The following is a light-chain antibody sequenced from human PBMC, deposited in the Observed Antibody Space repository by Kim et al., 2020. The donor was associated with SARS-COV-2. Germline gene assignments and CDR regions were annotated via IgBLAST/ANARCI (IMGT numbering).Light chain of an antibody. CDR3: AAWDDSLRGVV. J-gene: IGLJ2*01. CDR2: RND. V-gene: IGLV1-47*01. CDR1: NSNIGGRNY. Sequence: QSVVTQPPSASGTPGQSVTISCSGSNSNIGGRNYVYWYQQVPGTAPKVLMYRNDQRPSGVPARFSGSKSGTSASLAISGLRSEDEADYFCAAWDDSLRGVVFGGGTQLTVL.